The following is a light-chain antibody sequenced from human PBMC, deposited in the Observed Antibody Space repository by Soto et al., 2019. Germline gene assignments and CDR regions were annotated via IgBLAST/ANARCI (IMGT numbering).Light chain of an antibody. Sequence: AIQMTQSPSSLSAYVGDRVTITCRASQGIRNDLAWYQQKPGKAPRLLIYAASRLQSGVPSRFSGSGSGTDFTLTISSLQHEDFATYYCLQDKNYPLTFSQGTNLEIK. CDR2: AAS. V-gene: IGKV1-6*01. CDR3: LQDKNYPLT. CDR1: QGIRND. J-gene: IGKJ2*01.